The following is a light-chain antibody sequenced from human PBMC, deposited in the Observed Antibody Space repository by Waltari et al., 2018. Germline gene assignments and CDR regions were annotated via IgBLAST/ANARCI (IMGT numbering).Light chain of an antibody. J-gene: IGKJ2*01. Sequence: EIVMTQSPATLSVSPGERATLSCRAGQSVSSNLAWYQQKPGQAPRLLIYGASTRATGIPARFSVSGSGTEFTLTISSLQSEDFAVYYCQQYNLWPPYTFGQGTKLEIK. CDR3: QQYNLWPPYT. V-gene: IGKV3-15*01. CDR1: QSVSSN. CDR2: GAS.